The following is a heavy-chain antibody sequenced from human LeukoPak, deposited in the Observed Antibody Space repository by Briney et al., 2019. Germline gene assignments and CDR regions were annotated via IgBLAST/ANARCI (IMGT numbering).Heavy chain of an antibody. CDR3: ASSGSRYFDL. CDR1: GGTFSSYA. V-gene: IGHV1-69*05. Sequence: SVKVSCKASGGTFSSYAISWVRQAPGQGLEWMGGIIPIFGTANYAQKFQGRVTMTRDTSISTAYMELSRLRSEDTAVYYCASSGSRYFDLWGRGTLVTVSS. J-gene: IGHJ2*01. CDR2: IIPIFGTA. D-gene: IGHD3-10*01.